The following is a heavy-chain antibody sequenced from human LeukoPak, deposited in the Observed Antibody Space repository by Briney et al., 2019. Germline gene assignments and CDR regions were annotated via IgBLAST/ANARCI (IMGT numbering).Heavy chain of an antibody. J-gene: IGHJ3*02. D-gene: IGHD1-26*01. CDR3: ARLEGIVGATATPSDAFDI. CDR1: GYSFTSYW. Sequence: GESLKISCKGSGYSFTSYWIGWVRQMPGKGLEWMGIIYPGDSDTRYSPSFQGQVTISADKSISTAYLQWSSLKASDTAMYYCARLEGIVGATATPSDAFDIWGQGTMVTVSS. CDR2: IYPGDSDT. V-gene: IGHV5-51*01.